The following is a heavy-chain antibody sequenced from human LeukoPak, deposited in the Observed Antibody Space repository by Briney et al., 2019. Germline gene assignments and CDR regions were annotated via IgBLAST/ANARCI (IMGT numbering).Heavy chain of an antibody. CDR2: ISYDGSNK. J-gene: IGHJ4*02. CDR1: GITFRSYA. D-gene: IGHD1-26*01. V-gene: IGHV3-30-3*01. Sequence: PGGSLKLSLAASGITFRSYAMHWVRQAPAQGLGWVAVISYDGSNKYYADSVKGRFTISRDNSKNTLYLQMNSLRVEDTAVYYCARLVGDRTIYDSWGQGTLVTVSS. CDR3: ARLVGDRTIYDS.